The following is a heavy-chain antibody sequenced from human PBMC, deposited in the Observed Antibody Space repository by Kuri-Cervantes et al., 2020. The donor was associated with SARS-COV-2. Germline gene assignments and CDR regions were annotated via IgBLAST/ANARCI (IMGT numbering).Heavy chain of an antibody. J-gene: IGHJ4*02. D-gene: IGHD3-3*01. CDR2: ISAYNGNT. V-gene: IGHV1-18*01. Sequence: ASVKVSCKASGYTFTSYGISWVRQAPGQGLEWMGWISAYNGNTNYAQKLQGRVTMTTDTSTSTAYMELSSLRSEDTAVYYCARASLRFRTYYFDYWGQGTLVTVSS. CDR1: GYTFTSYG. CDR3: ARASLRFRTYYFDY.